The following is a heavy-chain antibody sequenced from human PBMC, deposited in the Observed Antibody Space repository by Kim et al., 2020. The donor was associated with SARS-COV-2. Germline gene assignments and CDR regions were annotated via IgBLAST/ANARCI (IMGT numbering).Heavy chain of an antibody. D-gene: IGHD3-22*01. Sequence: SETLSLTCTVSGGSISSYYWSWIRQPPGKGLEWIGYIYYSGSTNYNPSLKSRVTISVDTSKKQFSLKLSSVTAADTAVYYCAREGYYDSSGYYHHDAFDIWDQGTMVTVSS. J-gene: IGHJ3*02. V-gene: IGHV4-59*01. CDR2: IYYSGST. CDR1: GGSISSYY. CDR3: AREGYYDSSGYYHHDAFDI.